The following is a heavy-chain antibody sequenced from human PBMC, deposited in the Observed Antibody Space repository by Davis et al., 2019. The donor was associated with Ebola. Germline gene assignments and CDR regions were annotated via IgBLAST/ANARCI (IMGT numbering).Heavy chain of an antibody. CDR1: GFTFSSYG. Sequence: GESLKISCAASGFTFSSYGMHWVRQAPGKGLEWVAVISYDGSNKYYADSVKGRFTISRDNSKNTLYLQMNSLRAEDTAVYYCAKGQVDTALGLVDVWGQGTTVTVSS. CDR2: ISYDGSNK. D-gene: IGHD5-18*01. V-gene: IGHV3-30*18. J-gene: IGHJ6*02. CDR3: AKGQVDTALGLVDV.